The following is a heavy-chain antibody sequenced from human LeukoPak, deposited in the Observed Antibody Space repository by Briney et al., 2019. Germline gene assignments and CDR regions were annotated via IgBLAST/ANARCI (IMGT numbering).Heavy chain of an antibody. CDR2: ISSSSSYI. D-gene: IGHD6-19*01. CDR3: ARDFRAVAGITYFDL. Sequence: GGSLRLSCAASGFTFSSYSMNWVRQAPGKGLEWVSSISSSSSYIYYADSVKGRFTISRDNAKNSLYLQMNSLRAEDTAVYYCARDFRAVAGITYFDLWGRGTLVTVSS. V-gene: IGHV3-21*01. CDR1: GFTFSSYS. J-gene: IGHJ2*01.